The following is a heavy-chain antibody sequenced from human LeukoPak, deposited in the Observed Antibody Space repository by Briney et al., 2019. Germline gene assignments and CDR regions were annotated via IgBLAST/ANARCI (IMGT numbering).Heavy chain of an antibody. Sequence: GSSVKVSCKASGGTFSSYTISWVRQAPGQGLEWMGRIIPILGIANYAQKFQGRVTITADKSTSTAYMELSSLRSEDPAVYYCARVEGGPHSRAMVDYWGQGTLVTVSS. CDR2: IIPILGIA. CDR1: GGTFSSYT. J-gene: IGHJ4*02. V-gene: IGHV1-69*02. CDR3: ARVEGGPHSRAMVDY. D-gene: IGHD5-18*01.